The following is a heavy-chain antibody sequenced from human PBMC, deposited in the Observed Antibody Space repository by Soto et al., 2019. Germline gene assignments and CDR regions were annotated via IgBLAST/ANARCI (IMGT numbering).Heavy chain of an antibody. Sequence: GGSLKLSCAASGFTFSDYYMSWIRQAPGKGLEWVSYISSSGSTIYYADSVKGRFTISRDNAKNSLYLQMNSLRSDDTAVYYCARDLYDFWSGYYPTGGELDAFDIWGQGTMVTVSS. CDR2: ISSSGSTI. CDR1: GFTFSDYY. J-gene: IGHJ3*02. D-gene: IGHD3-3*01. V-gene: IGHV3-11*01. CDR3: ARDLYDFWSGYYPTGGELDAFDI.